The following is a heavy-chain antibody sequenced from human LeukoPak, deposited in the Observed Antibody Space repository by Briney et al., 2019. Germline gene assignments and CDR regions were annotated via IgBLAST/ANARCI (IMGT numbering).Heavy chain of an antibody. CDR1: RFTFSSYT. J-gene: IGHJ5*02. CDR3: ARDGYQVPTIFGTFDP. Sequence: GGSLRLSCAASRFTFSSYTMNWVRQAPGKGLEWVSIISAGSRHIYYADSVKGRFTISRDDAKNSLYLQMNSLRAEDTAVYYCARDGYQVPTIFGTFDPWGQGTLVTVSS. D-gene: IGHD3-3*01. CDR2: ISAGSRHI. V-gene: IGHV3-21*01.